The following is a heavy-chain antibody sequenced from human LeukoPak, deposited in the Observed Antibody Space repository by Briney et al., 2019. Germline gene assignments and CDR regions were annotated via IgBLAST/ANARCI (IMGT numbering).Heavy chain of an antibody. D-gene: IGHD4-23*01. CDR3: TSYSTVVTTPFDY. Sequence: SGGSLRLSCAASGFTFSGSAMHWVRQASGKGLEWVGRIRSKANSYATAYAASVKGRFTISRDDSKNTAYLQMNSLKTEDTAVYYCTSYSTVVTTPFDYWGQGTLVTVSS. CDR1: GFTFSGSA. CDR2: IRSKANSYAT. V-gene: IGHV3-73*01. J-gene: IGHJ4*02.